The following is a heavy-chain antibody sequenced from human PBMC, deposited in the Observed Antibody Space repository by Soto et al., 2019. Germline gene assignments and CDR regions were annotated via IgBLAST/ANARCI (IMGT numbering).Heavy chain of an antibody. D-gene: IGHD6-6*01. V-gene: IGHV4-59*01. J-gene: IGHJ6*03. Sequence: SETLSLTCTVSGGSISSYYWSWIRQPPGKGLEWIGYIYYSGSTNYNPSLKSRVTISVDTSKNQFSLKLSSVTAADTAVYYCARDQRIAARPGSGLDPGYYYYMDVWGKGTTVTVSS. CDR1: GGSISSYY. CDR2: IYYSGST. CDR3: ARDQRIAARPGSGLDPGYYYYMDV.